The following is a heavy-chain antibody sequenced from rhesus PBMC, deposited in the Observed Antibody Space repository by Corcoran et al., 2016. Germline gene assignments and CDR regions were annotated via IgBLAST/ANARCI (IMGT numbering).Heavy chain of an antibody. Sequence: QVQLQESGPGLVKPSETLSLTCAVSGYSISSGYGWSWIRQPPGKGLEWIGYIGGSSGSTNYNPSRKGRVTISKDTSKNQFSLKLSSVTAADTAVYYWAAQYVSFDYWGQGVLVTVSS. J-gene: IGHJ4*01. D-gene: IGHD4-23*01. CDR3: AAQYVSFDY. CDR2: IGGSSGST. CDR1: GYSISSGYG. V-gene: IGHV4-127*01.